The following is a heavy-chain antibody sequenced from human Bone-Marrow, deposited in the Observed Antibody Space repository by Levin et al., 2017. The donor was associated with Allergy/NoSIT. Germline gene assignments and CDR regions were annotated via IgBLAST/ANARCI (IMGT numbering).Heavy chain of an antibody. CDR2: IFPIDSDT. Sequence: GESLKISCKGFGYSFISNWVGWVRQRPGKGLEWMGIIFPIDSDTRYSPAFQGQVTISADKSTATAYLEWSSLKDSDTAMYYCARQTRDSSALDSYETWGQGTMVTVSS. V-gene: IGHV5-51*01. D-gene: IGHD3-22*01. J-gene: IGHJ3*01. CDR3: ARQTRDSSALDSYET. CDR1: GYSFISNW.